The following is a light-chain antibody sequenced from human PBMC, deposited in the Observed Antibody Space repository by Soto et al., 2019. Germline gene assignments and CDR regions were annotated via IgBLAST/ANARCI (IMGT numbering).Light chain of an antibody. Sequence: QSALTQPASQSESPGQSITIYCTGTSSDVGSYNLVSWYQQHPGKAPKLMIYEVSKRPSGVSNRFSGSKSGNTASLTISGLQAEDEADYYCCSYAGSSTYVFGTGTKVTVL. J-gene: IGLJ1*01. CDR3: CSYAGSSTYV. V-gene: IGLV2-23*02. CDR2: EVS. CDR1: SSDVGSYNL.